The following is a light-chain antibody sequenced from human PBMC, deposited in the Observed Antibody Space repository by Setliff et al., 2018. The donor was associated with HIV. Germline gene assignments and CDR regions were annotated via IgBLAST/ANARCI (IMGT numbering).Light chain of an antibody. J-gene: IGLJ1*01. V-gene: IGLV2-14*01. CDR3: SSYAITNTLP. CDR2: EVR. CDR1: SSDVGGYNY. Sequence: QSVLTQPASVSGSPGQSITISCTGTSSDVGGYNYVSWYQQHPGKAPKLILYEVRNRPSGVSNRFSGSKSGNTASLTISGLQAEDEGDYYCSSYAITNTLPFGTGTKVTVL.